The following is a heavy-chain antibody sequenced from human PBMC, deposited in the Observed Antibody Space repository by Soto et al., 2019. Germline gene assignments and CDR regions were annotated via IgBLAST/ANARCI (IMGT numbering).Heavy chain of an antibody. CDR3: ARGRSRDGYNPPRY. J-gene: IGHJ4*02. Sequence: QVQLVQSGAEVKKPGASVKVSCKASGYTFTSYDIKWVRQATGQGLEWMGWMNPNSGNTGYAQKFQGRVTMTRNTSISTAYMELSSLRSEDTAVYYCARGRSRDGYNPPRYWGQGTLVTVSS. V-gene: IGHV1-8*01. D-gene: IGHD5-12*01. CDR1: GYTFTSYD. CDR2: MNPNSGNT.